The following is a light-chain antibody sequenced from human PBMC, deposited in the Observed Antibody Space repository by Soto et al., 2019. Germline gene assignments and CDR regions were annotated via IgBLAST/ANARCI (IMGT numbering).Light chain of an antibody. J-gene: IGKJ1*01. V-gene: IGKV1-5*01. CDR1: QNIRTW. Sequence: DIQMTQSPSTLSASVGDRVTISCRASQNIRTWLAWYQQRPGKAPKILIFDASTLESGVPSRFSGSESGLEFTLTISSLQPDDFATYYCQQYYTYPWTFGQGTKV. CDR2: DAS. CDR3: QQYYTYPWT.